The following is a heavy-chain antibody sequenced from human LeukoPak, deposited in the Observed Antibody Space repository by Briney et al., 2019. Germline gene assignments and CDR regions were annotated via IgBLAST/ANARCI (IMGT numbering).Heavy chain of an antibody. D-gene: IGHD5-18*01. Sequence: SETLSLTCAVYGGSFSGYYWSWIRQPPGKGLEWIGYIYYSGSTNYNPSLKSRVTISVDTSKNQFSLKLSSVTAADTAVYYCARGKTATLDYWGQGTLVTVSS. CDR3: ARGKTATLDY. V-gene: IGHV4-59*01. CDR1: GGSFSGYY. J-gene: IGHJ4*02. CDR2: IYYSGST.